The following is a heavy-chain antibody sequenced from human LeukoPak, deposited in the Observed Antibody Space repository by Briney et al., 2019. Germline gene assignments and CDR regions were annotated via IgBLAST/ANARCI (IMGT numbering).Heavy chain of an antibody. J-gene: IGHJ4*02. V-gene: IGHV4-34*01. CDR1: GGSFSGYY. CDR2: INHSGGT. Sequence: SETLSLTCAVYGGSFSGYYWSWIRQPPGKGLEWIGEINHSGGTNYNPSLKSRVTISVDTSKNQFSLKLSSVTAADTAVYYCARDGGYSGYKVFFDSWGQGTLVTVSS. CDR3: ARDGGYSGYKVFFDS. D-gene: IGHD5-12*01.